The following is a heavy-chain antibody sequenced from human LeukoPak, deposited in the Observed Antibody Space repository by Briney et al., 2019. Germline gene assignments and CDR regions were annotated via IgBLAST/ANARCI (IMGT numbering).Heavy chain of an antibody. CDR1: GFTFSTYN. Sequence: GGSLRLSSAAAGFTFSTYNMNWVRQAPGKGLEWGSYISSSSRTIFYADSLKGRFTISRDNAKNSLYLQVNSLRAEDTAVYYCARAGGSSSWDPFDYWGQGTLVTVSS. D-gene: IGHD6-13*01. CDR3: ARAGGSSSWDPFDY. J-gene: IGHJ4*02. CDR2: ISSSSRTI. V-gene: IGHV3-48*01.